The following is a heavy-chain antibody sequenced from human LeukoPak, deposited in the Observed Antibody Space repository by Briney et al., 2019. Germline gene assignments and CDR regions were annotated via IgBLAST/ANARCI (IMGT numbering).Heavy chain of an antibody. CDR2: INHSGST. Sequence: PSETLSLTCAVYGGSFIGFHWNWIRQPPGKGLEWIGDINHSGSTNYNPSLTSRVTISVDTSKNQFSLKLSSVTAADTAVYYCARGGGYFLIDAFDIWGLGTMVTVSS. CDR3: ARGGGYFLIDAFDI. V-gene: IGHV4-34*01. CDR1: GGSFIGFH. J-gene: IGHJ3*02. D-gene: IGHD3-22*01.